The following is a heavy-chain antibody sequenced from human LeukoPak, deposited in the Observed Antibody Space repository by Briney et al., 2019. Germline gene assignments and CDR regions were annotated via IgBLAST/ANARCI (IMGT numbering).Heavy chain of an antibody. J-gene: IGHJ2*01. CDR2: LSVSGGIT. Sequence: GRSLRLSCAASGFMFSDYGMHWVRQAPGKGLEWVSALSVSGGITYYADSVKGRFTISRDNSKSTLYLQMNSLRAEDSAVYYCAKDPRSGIAAAGSWYFDLWGRGTLVTASS. CDR3: AKDPRSGIAAAGSWYFDL. V-gene: IGHV3-23*01. D-gene: IGHD6-13*01. CDR1: GFMFSDYG.